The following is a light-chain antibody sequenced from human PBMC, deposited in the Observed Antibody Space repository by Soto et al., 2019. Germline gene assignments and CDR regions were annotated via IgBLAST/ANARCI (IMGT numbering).Light chain of an antibody. CDR1: QGISHY. V-gene: IGKV1-27*01. CDR2: AAS. J-gene: IGKJ4*01. CDR3: QKYTNVRA. Sequence: DIQMTQSPSSLSASVGDRVTITCRASQGISHYLAWYQQIPGKVPKLLISAASTLQSGVPSRFSGSGSGTDFTITISSLQPEDVATYYCQKYTNVRAFGGGTKVEIK.